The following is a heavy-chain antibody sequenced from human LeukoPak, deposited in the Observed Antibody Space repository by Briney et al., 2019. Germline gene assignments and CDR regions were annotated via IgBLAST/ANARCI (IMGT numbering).Heavy chain of an antibody. CDR3: ARGATATY. D-gene: IGHD5-18*01. Sequence: SETLSLICAVSGGSISTYYWSWIRQPPGKGLEWIGYIHYSGSSNYNPSLKSRVTISLDTSKNQFSLKLSSVTAADTAVYYCARGATATYWGQGTLVTVSS. V-gene: IGHV4-59*01. CDR2: IHYSGSS. J-gene: IGHJ4*02. CDR1: GGSISTYY.